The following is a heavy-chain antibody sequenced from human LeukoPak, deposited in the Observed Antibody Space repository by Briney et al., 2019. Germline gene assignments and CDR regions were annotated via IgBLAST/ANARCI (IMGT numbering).Heavy chain of an antibody. CDR3: ARDRAGKRVGLVDPGGAFDI. J-gene: IGHJ3*02. D-gene: IGHD6-19*01. V-gene: IGHV1-46*01. CDR1: GYTFTSYY. Sequence: GASVKVSCKASGYTFTSYYMHWVRQAPGQGLEWMGIINPSGGSTSYAQKFQGRVTMTRDTSTSTVYMELSSLRSEDTAVYYCARDRAGKRVGLVDPGGAFDIWGQGTMVTVSS. CDR2: INPSGGST.